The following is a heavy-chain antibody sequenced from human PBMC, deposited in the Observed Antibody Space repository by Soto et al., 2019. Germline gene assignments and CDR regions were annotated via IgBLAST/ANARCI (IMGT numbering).Heavy chain of an antibody. J-gene: IGHJ3*02. V-gene: IGHV2-5*01. CDR2: IYWNDDK. CDR3: AHRRLWFGEFDAFDI. CDR1: GFSLSTSGVG. Sequence: PTLVNPTQTLTLTCTFSGFSLSTSGVGVGWIRQPPGKALEWLALIYWNDDKRYSPSLKSRITITKDTSKNQVVLTMTNMDPVDTATSYCAHRRLWFGEFDAFDIWGRGTMVT. D-gene: IGHD3-10*01.